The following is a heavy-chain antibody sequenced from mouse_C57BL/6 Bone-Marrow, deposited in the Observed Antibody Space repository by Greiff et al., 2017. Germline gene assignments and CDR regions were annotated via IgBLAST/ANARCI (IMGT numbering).Heavy chain of an antibody. D-gene: IGHD2-3*01. J-gene: IGHJ4*01. CDR3: SKSRWLLGICAMDY. Sequence: VQLQQSGAELARPGASVKMSCTASGFTFNSYTMHWVKQRPGQGLEWIGYINPSSGYTKYNQKFKDKATLAADTSSSTAYMQLSSLTSEDSAVYAGSKSRWLLGICAMDYWGQGTSVTVSS. CDR1: GFTFNSYT. CDR2: INPSSGYT. V-gene: IGHV1-4*01.